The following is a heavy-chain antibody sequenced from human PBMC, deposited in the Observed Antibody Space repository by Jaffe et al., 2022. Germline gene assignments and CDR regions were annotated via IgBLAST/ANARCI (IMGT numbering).Heavy chain of an antibody. J-gene: IGHJ3*02. V-gene: IGHV3-30*18. Sequence: QVQLVESGGGVVQPGRSLRLSCAASGFTFSSYGMHWVRQAPGKGLEWVAVISYDGSNKYYADSVKGRFTISRDNSKNTLYLQMNSLRAEDTAVYYCAKDSAENLRYFDWLSLDAFDIWGQGTMVTVSS. CDR1: GFTFSSYG. CDR3: AKDSAENLRYFDWLSLDAFDI. D-gene: IGHD3-9*01. CDR2: ISYDGSNK.